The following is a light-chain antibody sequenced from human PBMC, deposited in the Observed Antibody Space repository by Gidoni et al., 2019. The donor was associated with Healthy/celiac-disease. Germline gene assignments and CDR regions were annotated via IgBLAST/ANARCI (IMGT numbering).Light chain of an antibody. J-gene: IGKJ5*01. V-gene: IGKV3-20*01. CDR2: GAS. Sequence: VLTQSPVSLSLSPGERATLSCRARQSLSSSYLAWYQQNPGQAPRHLIYGASSRATSIPDRFSGSSSGTEVTLTISRLEPEDFAVYYCQQYGSSPPITFGQGTRLEIK. CDR3: QQYGSSPPIT. CDR1: QSLSSSY.